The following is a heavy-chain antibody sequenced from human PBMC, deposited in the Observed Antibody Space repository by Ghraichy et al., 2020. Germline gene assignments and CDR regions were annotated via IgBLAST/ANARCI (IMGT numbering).Heavy chain of an antibody. V-gene: IGHV3-53*01. CDR2: IYSGGST. J-gene: IGHJ4*02. Sequence: GGSLRLSCAASGFTVSSNYMSWVRQAPGKGLEWVAVIYSGGSTYYADSVKGRFTISRDNSKNTLYLQMNSLRAEDKAVYYCAREGLSRGRYNWNQGAYLDYGCQGTLVTVSS. CDR3: AREGLSRGRYNWNQGAYLDY. CDR1: GFTVSSNY. D-gene: IGHD1-20*01.